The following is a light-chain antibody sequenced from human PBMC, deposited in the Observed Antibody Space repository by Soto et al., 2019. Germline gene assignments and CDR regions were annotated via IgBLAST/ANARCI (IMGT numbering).Light chain of an antibody. CDR2: EDN. J-gene: IGLJ3*02. CDR3: QPYDTNGSV. V-gene: IGLV6-57*04. Sequence: NFLLTLPHSVSESRGKTLNISCTRSIGSIASNHVQWYQQRPGSAPIIVIYEDNQRPSGVPDRFSASIDSSSNSASLTISGLKTEDEADYYCQPYDTNGSVFGGGTKVTVL. CDR1: IGSIASNH.